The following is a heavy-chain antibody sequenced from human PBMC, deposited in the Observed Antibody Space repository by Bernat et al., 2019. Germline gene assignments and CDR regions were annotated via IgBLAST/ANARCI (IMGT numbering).Heavy chain of an antibody. CDR3: ARDSPSSGSWYDYYYYGMDV. J-gene: IGHJ6*02. CDR1: GFTFSSYW. V-gene: IGHV3-7*03. D-gene: IGHD6-13*01. Sequence: EVQLVESGGGLVQPGGSLRLSCAASGFTFSSYWMSWVRQAPGKGLEWVANIKQDGSEKYYVDSVKGRCNISRDNAKNSLYLQMNSLRAEDTAVYYCARDSPSSGSWYDYYYYGMDVWGQGTTVTVSS. CDR2: IKQDGSEK.